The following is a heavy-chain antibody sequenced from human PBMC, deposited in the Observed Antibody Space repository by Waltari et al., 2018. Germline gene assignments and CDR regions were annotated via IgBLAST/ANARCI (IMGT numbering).Heavy chain of an antibody. CDR1: GFPVSSDH. CDR3: ARAGRGSYGGMDV. CDR2: IYSGGST. D-gene: IGHD1-26*01. V-gene: IGHV3-53*01. J-gene: IGHJ6*02. Sequence: EVQLVESGGGLIQPGGSLRLSGAASGFPVSSDHMSWVRQAPGKGLGWVSVIYSGGSTYYADSVKGRFTISRDNSKNTLYLQMNSLRAEDTAVYYCARAGRGSYGGMDVWGQGTTVTVSS.